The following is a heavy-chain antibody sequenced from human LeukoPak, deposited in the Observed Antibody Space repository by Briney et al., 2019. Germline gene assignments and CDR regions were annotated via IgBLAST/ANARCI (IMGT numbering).Heavy chain of an antibody. D-gene: IGHD6-6*01. J-gene: IGHJ3*01. Sequence: GGSLRLSCAGAGFTFSTHTINWVRQAPGKGLEWVSSISSSSAYIYYADSVKGRFTISRNNAKNSLYLQINSLRAEDTAVYYCARSSYSSSSSVWGQGTMVTVSS. CDR3: ARSSYSSSSSV. CDR1: GFTFSTHT. V-gene: IGHV3-21*04. CDR2: ISSSSAYI.